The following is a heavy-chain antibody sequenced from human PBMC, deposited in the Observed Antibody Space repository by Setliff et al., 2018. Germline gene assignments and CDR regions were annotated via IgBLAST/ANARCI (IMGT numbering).Heavy chain of an antibody. D-gene: IGHD1-1*01. CDR2: IHYSGNT. J-gene: IGHJ4*02. Sequence: PSETLSLTCTVSGFSINSGTHFWGWIRQPPGKGLEWIGRIHYSGNTYYNASLKSRVIISADTAQNQFSLSLSSVTAADTAVYYCARTGTYRYFDYWGQGTLVTVSS. CDR1: GFSINSGTHF. V-gene: IGHV4-39*01. CDR3: ARTGTYRYFDY.